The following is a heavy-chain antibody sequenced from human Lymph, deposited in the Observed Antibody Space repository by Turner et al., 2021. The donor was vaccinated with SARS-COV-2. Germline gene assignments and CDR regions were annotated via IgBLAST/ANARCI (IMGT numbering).Heavy chain of an antibody. Sequence: QVQLVQSGAEVTKPESSVKVSCKASGGTFSIYAISLVRQSPGQGVEWMGGIIPIFGTANYDQKFQGRVTITADESTSTAYMEVSSVRAEDTAVYYGASFGGDYVFDYWGQGTLVTVSS. V-gene: IGHV1-69*01. D-gene: IGHD3-10*01. CDR1: GGTFSIYA. CDR3: ASFGGDYVFDY. J-gene: IGHJ4*02. CDR2: IIPIFGTA.